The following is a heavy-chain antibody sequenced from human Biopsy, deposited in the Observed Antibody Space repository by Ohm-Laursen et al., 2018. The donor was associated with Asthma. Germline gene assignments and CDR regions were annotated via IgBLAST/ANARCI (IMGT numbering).Heavy chain of an antibody. Sequence: SLSLSCTASGFAVSIDYIFCFRQGPGQALERVSVIYSGGTSHTADSVRGRFTISRDYSKNTLYLQMHSLRAEDTAVYYCARGDSSNWSHYYFDYWGQGTLVTVSS. CDR1: GFAVSIDY. V-gene: IGHV3-53*01. J-gene: IGHJ4*02. D-gene: IGHD3-22*01. CDR2: IYSGGTS. CDR3: ARGDSSNWSHYYFDY.